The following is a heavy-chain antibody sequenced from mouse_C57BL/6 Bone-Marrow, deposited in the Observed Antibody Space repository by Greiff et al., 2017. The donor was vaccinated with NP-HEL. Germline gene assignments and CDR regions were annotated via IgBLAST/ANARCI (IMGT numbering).Heavy chain of an antibody. CDR1: GFTFSSYA. D-gene: IGHD2-3*01. V-gene: IGHV5-9-1*02. CDR3: TRGSYDGFPY. Sequence: EVKVVESGEGLVKPGGSLKLSCAASGFTFSSYAMSWVRQTPEKRLEWVAYISSGGDYIYYADTVKGRFTISRDNARNTLYLQMSSLKSEDTAMYYRTRGSYDGFPYWGQGTLVTVSA. CDR2: ISSGGDYI. J-gene: IGHJ3*01.